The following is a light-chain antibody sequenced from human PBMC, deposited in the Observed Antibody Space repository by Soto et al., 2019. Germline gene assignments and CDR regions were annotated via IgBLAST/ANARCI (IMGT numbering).Light chain of an antibody. J-gene: IGKJ4*01. CDR2: SAS. CDR3: QQHSNWPPLT. V-gene: IGKV3-15*01. CDR1: QSVSSN. Sequence: EIVLTQSPDTLSVSPGERVTLSCRASQSVSSNLVWYQQKPGQPPRLLIYSASTRATGIPARFSGSGSGTEFTLIISSLQSEDFAVYYCQQHSNWPPLTFGGGTKVEIK.